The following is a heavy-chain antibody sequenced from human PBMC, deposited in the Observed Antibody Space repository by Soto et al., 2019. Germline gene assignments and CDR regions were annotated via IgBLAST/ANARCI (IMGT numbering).Heavy chain of an antibody. CDR1: GFTFSSYA. V-gene: IGHV3-30-3*01. Sequence: QVQLVESGGGVVQPGRSLRLSCAASGFTFSSYAMHWVRQAPGKGLEWVAVISYDGSNKYYADSVKGRFTISRDNSKNTLYLQMNSLRAEDTAVYYCAGGDHPPRGYYYYYYCMDVWGQGTTFTVSS. J-gene: IGHJ6*02. D-gene: IGHD3-10*01. CDR3: AGGDHPPRGYYYYYYCMDV. CDR2: ISYDGSNK.